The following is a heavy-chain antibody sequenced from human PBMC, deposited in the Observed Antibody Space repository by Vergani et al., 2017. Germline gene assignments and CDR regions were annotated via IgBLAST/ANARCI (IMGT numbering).Heavy chain of an antibody. CDR3: ARVLGYQLLSYYYYYGMDV. J-gene: IGHJ6*02. Sequence: VHLVESGGGLVQPGRSLRLSCSGSGFTLGDYAMTWVRQAPGKGLEWIGEIYHSGSTNYNPSLKSRVTISVDKSKNQFSLKLSSVTAADTAVYYCARVLGYQLLSYYYYYGMDVWGQGTTVTVSS. V-gene: IGHV4-4*02. D-gene: IGHD2-2*01. CDR2: IYHSGST. CDR1: GFTLGDYA.